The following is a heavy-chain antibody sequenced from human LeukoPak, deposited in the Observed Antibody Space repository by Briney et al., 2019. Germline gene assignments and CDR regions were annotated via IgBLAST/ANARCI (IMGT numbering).Heavy chain of an antibody. J-gene: IGHJ4*02. CDR2: ISGSGGST. V-gene: IGHV3-23*01. CDR1: GFTFSSYT. CDR3: AKGGQEGFDY. Sequence: PGGSLRLSCAASGFTFSSYTMSWVRQAPGKGLEWVSAISGSGGSTYYADSVKGRFTISRDNSKNTLYLQMNSLRAEDTAVYYYAKGGQEGFDYWGQGTLVTVSS. D-gene: IGHD3-16*01.